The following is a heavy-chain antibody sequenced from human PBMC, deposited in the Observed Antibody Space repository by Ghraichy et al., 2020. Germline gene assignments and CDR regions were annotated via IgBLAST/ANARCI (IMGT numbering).Heavy chain of an antibody. Sequence: GGSLRLSCAASGFTFINAWMTWVRQAPGKGLEWVGRIKSKTDSGTTDYAAPVKGRFTISRDDSKNTLYLQMNSLKTEDTAVYYCRTGLSYSSADAFDIWGQGTMVTVSS. V-gene: IGHV3-15*01. CDR2: IKSKTDSGTT. CDR3: RTGLSYSSADAFDI. J-gene: IGHJ3*02. D-gene: IGHD1-26*01. CDR1: GFTFINAW.